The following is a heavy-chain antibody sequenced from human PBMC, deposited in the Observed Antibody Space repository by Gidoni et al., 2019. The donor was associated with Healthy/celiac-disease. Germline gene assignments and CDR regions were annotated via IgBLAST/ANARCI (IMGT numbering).Heavy chain of an antibody. D-gene: IGHD5-12*01. V-gene: IGHV4-34*01. J-gene: IGHJ4*02. Sequence: QVQLQQWGAGLLKPSETLSLTCAVYGGSFSGYYWSWIRQPPGKGLEWIGEINHSGSTNYNPSLKSRVTISVDTSKNQFSLKLSSVTAADTAVYYCARARGRWLQYWGQGTLVTVSS. CDR1: GGSFSGYY. CDR3: ARARGRWLQY. CDR2: INHSGST.